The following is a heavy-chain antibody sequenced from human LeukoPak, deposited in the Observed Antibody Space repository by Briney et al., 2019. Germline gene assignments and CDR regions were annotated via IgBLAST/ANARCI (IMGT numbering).Heavy chain of an antibody. Sequence: GGSLRLSCAASGFTFDDYTMHWVRQAPGKGLEWVSLISWDGGSTYYADSVKGRFTISRDNAKNSLYLQMNSLRAEDTAVYYCARQGYYGSGSYYSYYFDYWGQGTLVTVSS. V-gene: IGHV3-43*01. CDR2: ISWDGGST. CDR3: ARQGYYGSGSYYSYYFDY. CDR1: GFTFDDYT. D-gene: IGHD3-10*01. J-gene: IGHJ4*02.